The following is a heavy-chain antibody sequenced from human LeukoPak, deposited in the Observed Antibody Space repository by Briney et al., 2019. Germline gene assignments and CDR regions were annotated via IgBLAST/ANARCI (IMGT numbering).Heavy chain of an antibody. D-gene: IGHD2-15*01. J-gene: IGHJ3*02. CDR1: GGTFSSHA. V-gene: IGHV1-69*01. CDR3: ARAPRYCSGGSCYLDAFDI. Sequence: SVKVSCKASGGTFSSHAISWVRQAPGQGLEWMGGIIPIFGTANYAQKFQGRVTITADESTSTAYMELSSLRSEDTAVYYCARAPRYCSGGSCYLDAFDIWGQGTMVTVSS. CDR2: IIPIFGTA.